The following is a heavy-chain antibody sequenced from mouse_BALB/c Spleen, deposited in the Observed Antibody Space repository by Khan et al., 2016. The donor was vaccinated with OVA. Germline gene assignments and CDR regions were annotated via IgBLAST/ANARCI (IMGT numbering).Heavy chain of an antibody. CDR3: ARPPYFSYVMVY. V-gene: IGHV9-3-1*01. Sequence: QIQLVQSGPELKKPGETVKISCKASGYTFTNYGMNWVKQAPGKGLKWMGWINTYTGEPTYADAFKGRFAFSLETSASTAYLQINNLKNEDTATYFCARPPYFSYVMVYWGQGTSVTVAS. CDR2: INTYTGEP. CDR1: GYTFTNYG. D-gene: IGHD2-10*01. J-gene: IGHJ4*01.